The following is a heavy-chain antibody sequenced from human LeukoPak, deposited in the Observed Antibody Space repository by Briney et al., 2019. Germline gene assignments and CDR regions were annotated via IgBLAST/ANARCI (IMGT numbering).Heavy chain of an antibody. CDR3: ARRAGAYSHPYDY. D-gene: IGHD4/OR15-4a*01. Sequence: PGGSLRLSCAASGFTFSSYNMNWVRQAPGKGLEWVSSISTSSSYIYYADSVRGRFTISRDNAKNSLYLQMNSLRAEDTAVYYCARRAGAYSHPYDYWGQGTLVTVSS. CDR1: GFTFSSYN. J-gene: IGHJ4*02. CDR2: ISTSSSYI. V-gene: IGHV3-21*04.